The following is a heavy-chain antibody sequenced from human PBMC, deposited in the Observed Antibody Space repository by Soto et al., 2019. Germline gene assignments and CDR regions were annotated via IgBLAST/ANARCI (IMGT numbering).Heavy chain of an antibody. J-gene: IGHJ6*02. V-gene: IGHV3-7*05. CDR1: GFTFSSYW. CDR3: ARVRTENYYGMDV. CDR2: IKQDETEK. Sequence: GGSLRLCCADSGFTFSSYWMSWVRQAPGKGLEWVANIKQDETEKYYVDSVKGRFAISRDNGKNTLYLQMNSLRAEDTAIYYWARVRTENYYGMDVWGQGTTVTGSS.